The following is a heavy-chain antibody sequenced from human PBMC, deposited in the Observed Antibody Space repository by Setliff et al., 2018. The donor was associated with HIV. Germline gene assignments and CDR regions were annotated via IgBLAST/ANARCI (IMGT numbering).Heavy chain of an antibody. CDR2: IYPRGAGTS. CDR3: ARTGRSSTWWGLHYYYYMDV. V-gene: IGHV4-38-2*02. Sequence: PSETLSLTCSVSGYSISNAYYWGWFRQPPGKGLQYIGSIYPRGAGTSYYNPSLKSRVTISADTTKNQFSLRLTSVTAADTAVYFCARTGRSSTWWGLHYYYYMDVWGKGTTVNVSS. CDR1: GYSISNAYY. J-gene: IGHJ6*03. D-gene: IGHD2-21*02.